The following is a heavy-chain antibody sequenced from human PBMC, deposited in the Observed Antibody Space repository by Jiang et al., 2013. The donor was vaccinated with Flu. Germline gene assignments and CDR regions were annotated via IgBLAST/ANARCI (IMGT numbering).Heavy chain of an antibody. J-gene: IGHJ4*02. Sequence: VQLLESGGGLVQPGGSLRLSCAASGFTFSSYTMAWVRQAPGKGLEWVSSINSYATVTYYTDSVKGRFSVSRDNSRNTLYLHMNDLRAEDTAVYYCAKRSPETVPAYFDYWGQGTLVTVSS. CDR3: AKRSPETVPAYFDY. CDR1: GFTFSSYT. CDR2: INSYATVT. V-gene: IGHV3-23*01. D-gene: IGHD6-19*01.